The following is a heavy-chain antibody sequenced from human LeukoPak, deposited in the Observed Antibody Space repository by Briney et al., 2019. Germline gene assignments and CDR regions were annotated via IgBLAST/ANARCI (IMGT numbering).Heavy chain of an antibody. Sequence: GGSLTLSCAVSAFTFSGYGMNWVRQAPGKGLEWISYISSSSNTIYYADSVKSRFTISRDNAKNSLYLQMNSLRDEDTAVYYCARGSNSRDSSVEYWGQGTLVTVSS. CDR3: ARGSNSRDSSVEY. J-gene: IGHJ4*02. D-gene: IGHD3-22*01. CDR2: ISSSSNTI. CDR1: AFTFSGYG. V-gene: IGHV3-48*02.